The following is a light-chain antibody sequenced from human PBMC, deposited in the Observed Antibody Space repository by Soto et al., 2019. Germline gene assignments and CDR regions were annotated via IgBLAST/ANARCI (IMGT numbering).Light chain of an antibody. CDR1: QDIRND. Sequence: IQMTQSQSSLSASVGDRFTITCQASQDIRNDLGWYQQKPGQAPKLLIFAASSLQVGVPSRFSGSGSGTDFTLTISSLQPEDFATYYCLQNSDYPPTFGPGTKVDIK. CDR3: LQNSDYPPT. CDR2: AAS. J-gene: IGKJ3*01. V-gene: IGKV1-6*01.